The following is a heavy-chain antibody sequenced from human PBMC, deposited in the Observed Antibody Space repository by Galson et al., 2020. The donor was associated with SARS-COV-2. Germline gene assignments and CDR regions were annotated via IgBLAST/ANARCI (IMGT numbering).Heavy chain of an antibody. CDR3: AKDEGCSSTSCYFLVLGDTLSAFGMDV. J-gene: IGHJ6*02. CDR1: GFTFSSYG. V-gene: IGHV3-30*18. CDR2: ISYDGSNK. Sequence: TGGSLSLSCAASGFTFSSYGMHWVRQAPGKGLEWVAVISYDGSNKYYADSVKGRFTISRDNSKNTLYLQMNSLRAEDTAVYYCAKDEGCSSTSCYFLVLGDTLSAFGMDVWGQGTTVTVSS. D-gene: IGHD2-2*01.